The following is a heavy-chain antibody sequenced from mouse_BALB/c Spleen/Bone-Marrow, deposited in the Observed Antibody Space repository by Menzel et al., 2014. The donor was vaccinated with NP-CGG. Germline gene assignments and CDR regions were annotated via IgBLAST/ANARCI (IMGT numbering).Heavy chain of an antibody. V-gene: IGHV7-3*02. CDR2: IRNKANGYTT. CDR3: ARDKGGILFDY. D-gene: IGHD1-1*02. CDR1: GFTFTDYY. J-gene: IGHJ2*01. Sequence: VQLKQSGGGLVQPGGSLRLSCATSGFTFTDYYMNWVRQPPGKALEWLGFIRNKANGYTTEYSASVKGRFTISRDNSQSILYLQMNTLRAEDSATYYCARDKGGILFDYWGQGTTLTVSS.